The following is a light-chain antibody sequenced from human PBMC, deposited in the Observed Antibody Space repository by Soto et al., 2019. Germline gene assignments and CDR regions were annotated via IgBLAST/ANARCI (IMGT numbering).Light chain of an antibody. CDR3: QHYDGYFPWT. Sequence: DVQMTQSPSTLSASIGDRVTITCRASQSIGQWLAWFQQKPGKAPTVLISKASSLESGVPSRFSASGSETEFTLTISSLQPDDFAIYYCQHYDGYFPWTFDQGTKVEVK. J-gene: IGKJ1*01. V-gene: IGKV1-5*03. CDR2: KAS. CDR1: QSIGQW.